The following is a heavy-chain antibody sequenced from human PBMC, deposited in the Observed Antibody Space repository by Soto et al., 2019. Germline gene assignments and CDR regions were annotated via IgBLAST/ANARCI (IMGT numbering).Heavy chain of an antibody. CDR1: GYTFTSYA. CDR3: AIFRCGGDCYSYFDY. V-gene: IGHV1-3*01. Sequence: ASVKVSCKASGYTFTSYAMHWVRQAPGQRLEWMGWINAGNGNTKYSQKFQGRVTITRDTSASTAYMELSSLRSEDTAAYYCAIFRCGGDCYSYFDYWGQGTLVTVSS. J-gene: IGHJ4*02. CDR2: INAGNGNT. D-gene: IGHD2-21*02.